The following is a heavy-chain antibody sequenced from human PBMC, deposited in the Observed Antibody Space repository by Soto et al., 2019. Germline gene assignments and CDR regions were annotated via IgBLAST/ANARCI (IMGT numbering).Heavy chain of an antibody. CDR2: IVVGSGNT. CDR3: AASDCSSISSYEKGYHGMDV. J-gene: IGHJ6*02. CDR1: GFTFTSSA. Sequence: GASVKVSCKASGFTFTSSAVQWVRQARGQRLEWIGWIVVGSGNTNYAQKFQERVTITRDMSTSTAYMELSSLRSEDTAVYYCAASDCSSISSYEKGYHGMDVWGQGTTVTVSS. D-gene: IGHD2-2*01. V-gene: IGHV1-58*01.